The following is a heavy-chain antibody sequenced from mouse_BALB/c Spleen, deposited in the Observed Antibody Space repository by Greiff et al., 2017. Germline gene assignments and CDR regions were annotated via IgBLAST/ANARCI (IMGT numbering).Heavy chain of an antibody. D-gene: IGHD1-1*01. CDR1: GYTFTSYW. J-gene: IGHJ2*01. Sequence: QVQLQQSGAELARPGASVKLSCKASGYTFTSYWMQWVKQRPGQGLEWIGAIYPGDGDTRYTRKFKGKATLTADKSSSTAYMQLSSLASEDSAVYYCARESTVVADGDYWGQGTTLTVSS. V-gene: IGHV1-87*01. CDR3: ARESTVVADGDY. CDR2: IYPGDGDT.